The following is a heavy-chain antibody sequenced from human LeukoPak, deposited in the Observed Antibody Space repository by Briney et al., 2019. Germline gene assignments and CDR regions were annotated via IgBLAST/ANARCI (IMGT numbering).Heavy chain of an antibody. CDR2: IYDSGST. D-gene: IGHD2-15*01. CDR3: ATGVVVAANYYFDY. J-gene: IGHJ4*02. V-gene: IGHV4-59*01. CDR1: GGSISSYY. Sequence: PSETLSLTCTVSGGSISSYYWSWIRQPPGKGLEWIGFIYDSGSTNYNPSLKSRVTISVDTSKNQFSLKLRSVTAADTAVYYCATGVVVAANYYFDYWGQGTLVTVSS.